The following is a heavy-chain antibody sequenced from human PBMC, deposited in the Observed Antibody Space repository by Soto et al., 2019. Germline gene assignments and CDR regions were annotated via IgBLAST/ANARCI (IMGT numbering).Heavy chain of an antibody. CDR1: GGTFSSYT. Sequence: QVQLVQSGAEVKKPGSSVKVSCKASGGTFSSYTISWVRQAPGQGLEWMGRIIPILGIANYAQKFQGRVTITADKSTSTAYMELSSLRSEDTAVYYFKAAPPMDVWGKGTTVTVSS. CDR3: KAAPPMDV. D-gene: IGHD6-6*01. J-gene: IGHJ6*03. V-gene: IGHV1-69*02. CDR2: IIPILGIA.